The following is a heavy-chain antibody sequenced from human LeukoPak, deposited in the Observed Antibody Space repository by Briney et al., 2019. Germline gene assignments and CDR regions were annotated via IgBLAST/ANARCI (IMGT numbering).Heavy chain of an antibody. Sequence: GAPVKVSCKASAYTFTSYDINWVRQATGQGLEWMGWMNPGSGNTGYAQKFQGRVTITRDTSISTAYMELSSLRSEDTAVYYCARQEDGSVGATFYYYMDVWGKGTTVTVSS. CDR2: MNPGSGNT. V-gene: IGHV1-8*01. CDR1: AYTFTSYD. J-gene: IGHJ6*03. CDR3: ARQEDGSVGATFYYYMDV. D-gene: IGHD1-26*01.